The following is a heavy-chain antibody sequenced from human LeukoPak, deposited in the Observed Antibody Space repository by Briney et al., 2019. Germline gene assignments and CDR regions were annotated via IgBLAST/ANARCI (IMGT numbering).Heavy chain of an antibody. J-gene: IGHJ4*02. V-gene: IGHV1-69*13. CDR1: GGTFSSYA. D-gene: IGHD6-13*01. CDR2: IIPIFGTA. CDR3: ARDPIDSAAGTGGVVDY. Sequence: ASVKVSCKASGGTFSSYAISWVRQAPGQGLEWMGGIIPIFGTANYAQKFQGRVTITADESTSTAYMELSSLRSEDTAVYYCARDPIDSAAGTGGVVDYWGQGTLVTVSS.